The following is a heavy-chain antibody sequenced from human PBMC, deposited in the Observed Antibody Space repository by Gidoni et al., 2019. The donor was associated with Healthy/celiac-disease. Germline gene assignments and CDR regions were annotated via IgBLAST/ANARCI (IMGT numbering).Heavy chain of an antibody. CDR3: AKGGALWSGYYNDYYYGMDV. CDR1: GFTFNSYA. J-gene: IGHJ6*02. Sequence: EVQLLESGGGLVQPGGSLRLSCAASGFTFNSYAMSWVRQAPGKGLEWVSAISGSGGSTYYEDSVKGRFTISRDNSKNTLYLQMNSLRAEDTAVYYCAKGGALWSGYYNDYYYGMDVWGQGTTVTVSS. CDR2: ISGSGGST. V-gene: IGHV3-23*01. D-gene: IGHD3-3*01.